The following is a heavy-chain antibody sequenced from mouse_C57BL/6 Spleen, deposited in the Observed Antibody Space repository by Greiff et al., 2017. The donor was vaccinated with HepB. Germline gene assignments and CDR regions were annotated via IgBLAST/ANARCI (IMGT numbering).Heavy chain of an antibody. CDR1: GYSITSGYY. CDR2: ISYDGSN. Sequence: ESGPGLVKPSQSLSLTCSVTGYSITSGYYWNWIRQFPGNKLEWMGYISYDGSNNYNPSLNNRISITRDTSKNHFFLKLNSVTTEDTATYYCARDRENVGGYFDVWGTGTTVTVSS. J-gene: IGHJ1*03. D-gene: IGHD3-1*01. CDR3: ARDRENVGGYFDV. V-gene: IGHV3-6*01.